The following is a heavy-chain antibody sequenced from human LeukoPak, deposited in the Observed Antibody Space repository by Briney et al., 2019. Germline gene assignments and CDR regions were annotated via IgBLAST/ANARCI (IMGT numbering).Heavy chain of an antibody. D-gene: IGHD1-7*01. Sequence: PGGSLRLSCAASGFTFTSYGMSWVRQAPGKGLEWVSTISSSGGYTYYADSVKGRFTISRDNSKNTLYLQMNSLRAEDTAVYYCAKDGELELFDYWGQGTLVTVSS. V-gene: IGHV3-23*01. CDR3: AKDGELELFDY. CDR2: ISSSGGYT. CDR1: GFTFTSYG. J-gene: IGHJ4*02.